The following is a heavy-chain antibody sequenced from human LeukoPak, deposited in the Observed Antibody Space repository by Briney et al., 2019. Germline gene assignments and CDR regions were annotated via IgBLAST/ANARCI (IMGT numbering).Heavy chain of an antibody. V-gene: IGHV3-23*01. CDR3: AKDGDITIFGVATYFDY. Sequence: GPSLRLYCAASGFTLSGYAMSWLRHAPGKGLQSVSAIRGSGGSTYYADSVKGRFTISRDNSKNTLYLQMNSLRAEDKAVYYCAKDGDITIFGVATYFDYWGQGTLVTVSS. J-gene: IGHJ4*02. D-gene: IGHD3-3*01. CDR1: GFTLSGYA. CDR2: IRGSGGST.